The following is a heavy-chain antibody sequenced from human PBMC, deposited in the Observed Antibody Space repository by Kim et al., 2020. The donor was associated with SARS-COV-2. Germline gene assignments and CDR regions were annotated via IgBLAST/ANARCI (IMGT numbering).Heavy chain of an antibody. J-gene: IGHJ4*02. D-gene: IGHD3-10*01. Sequence: GGSLRLSCAASGFTFSSYAMSWVRQAPGKGLEWVSAISGSGGSTYYADSVKARFTISRDNSKNTLYLQMNSLRAEDTAVYYCAKDKKEVRGVMGGPDFDYWGQGTLVTVSS. V-gene: IGHV3-23*01. CDR2: ISGSGGST. CDR3: AKDKKEVRGVMGGPDFDY. CDR1: GFTFSSYA.